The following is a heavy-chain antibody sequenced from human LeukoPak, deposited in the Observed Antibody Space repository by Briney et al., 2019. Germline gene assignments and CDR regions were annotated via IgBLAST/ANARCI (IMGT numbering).Heavy chain of an antibody. CDR2: IYYSGST. CDR3: ARATGYYSDVGFDP. J-gene: IGHJ5*02. D-gene: IGHD1-14*01. Sequence: SETLSLTCTVSGGSISSYYWSWIRQLPGKGLEWIGYIYYSGSTNYNPSLKSRVTISVDTSKNQFSLKLSSVTAADTAVYYCARATGYYSDVGFDPWGQGTLVTVSS. CDR1: GGSISSYY. V-gene: IGHV4-59*01.